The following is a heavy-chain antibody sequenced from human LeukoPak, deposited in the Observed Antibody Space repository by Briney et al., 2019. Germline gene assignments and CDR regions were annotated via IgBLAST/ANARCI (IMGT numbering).Heavy chain of an antibody. CDR2: ISSSGRTI. CDR3: AKDPGFCGSCYY. CDR1: GFTLSSYE. Sequence: PGGSLRLSCAASGFTLSSYEMNWVRQAPGKGLEWVSYISSSGRTIYYADSVKGRFTISRDKAKNSLYLQMNSLRAEDTAVYYCAKDPGFCGSCYYWGQGTLVTVSS. D-gene: IGHD2-2*01. V-gene: IGHV3-48*03. J-gene: IGHJ4*02.